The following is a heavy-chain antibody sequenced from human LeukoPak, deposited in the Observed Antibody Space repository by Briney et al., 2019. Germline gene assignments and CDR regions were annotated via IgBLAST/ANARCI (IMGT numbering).Heavy chain of an antibody. CDR2: IKQDGSEQ. CDR1: GFTFSSYW. Sequence: GGSLRLSCAASGFTFSSYWMSWVRQAPGKGLEWVANIKQDGSEQYYVDSVKGRFTISRDNAKNSLYLQMNSFRAEDTAVYYCARAVASHSGEYDFWSGRYYYYYMDVWGKGTTVTVSS. CDR3: ARAVASHSGEYDFWSGRYYYYYMDV. V-gene: IGHV3-7*01. J-gene: IGHJ6*03. D-gene: IGHD3-3*01.